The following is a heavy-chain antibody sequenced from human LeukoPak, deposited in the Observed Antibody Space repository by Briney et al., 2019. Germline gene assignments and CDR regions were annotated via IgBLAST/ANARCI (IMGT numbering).Heavy chain of an antibody. CDR2: IRANNGNT. Sequence: ASVKVSCKASGYTITTYAITWVRQAPGQGLEWMGWIRANNGNTNYAQKLQGRVTMTTDTSTSTAYMELRSLRSDDTAVYYCARGYGSGSYFINWFDPWGQGTLVTVSS. CDR1: GYTITTYA. CDR3: ARGYGSGSYFINWFDP. V-gene: IGHV1-18*01. J-gene: IGHJ5*02. D-gene: IGHD3-10*01.